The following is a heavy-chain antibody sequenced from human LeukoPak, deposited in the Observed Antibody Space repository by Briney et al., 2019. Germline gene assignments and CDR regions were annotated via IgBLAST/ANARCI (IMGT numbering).Heavy chain of an antibody. CDR2: ISGSSKYI. CDR1: EFTFSSYN. Sequence: VGSLRLSCAASEFTFSSYNMNWVRQAPGEGLGWVSSISGSSKYIYYADSVKGRFTLSRDNAKTSLYLQMNSLRAEETAAYYCAREPFSSGYYSNLHFDPWGQGTLVTVSS. V-gene: IGHV3-21*06. D-gene: IGHD3-3*01. J-gene: IGHJ5*02. CDR3: AREPFSSGYYSNLHFDP.